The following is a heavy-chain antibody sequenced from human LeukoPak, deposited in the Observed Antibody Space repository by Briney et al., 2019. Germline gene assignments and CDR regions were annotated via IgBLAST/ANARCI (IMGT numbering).Heavy chain of an antibody. CDR3: ARDPGSSWSLYYFDY. V-gene: IGHV3-30-3*01. CDR1: GFTFSSYA. CDR2: ISYDGSNK. D-gene: IGHD6-13*01. Sequence: QSGGSLRLSCAASGFTFSSYAMHWVRQAPGKGLEWVAVISYDGSNKYYADSVKGRFTISRDNSKNTLYLQMNSLRAEDTAVYYCARDPGSSWSLYYFDYWGQGTLVTVSS. J-gene: IGHJ4*02.